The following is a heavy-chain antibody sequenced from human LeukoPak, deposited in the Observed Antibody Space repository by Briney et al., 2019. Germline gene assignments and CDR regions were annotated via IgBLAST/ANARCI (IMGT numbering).Heavy chain of an antibody. D-gene: IGHD1-26*01. Sequence: QPGGSLRLSCAASGFTFSSYEMNWVRQAPGKGLEWVSYISSSGSTIYYADSVKGRFTISRDNAKNSLYLQMNSLRAEDTAVYYCARGDSGSYYFDYRGQGTLVTVSS. J-gene: IGHJ4*02. CDR1: GFTFSSYE. CDR3: ARGDSGSYYFDY. V-gene: IGHV3-48*03. CDR2: ISSSGSTI.